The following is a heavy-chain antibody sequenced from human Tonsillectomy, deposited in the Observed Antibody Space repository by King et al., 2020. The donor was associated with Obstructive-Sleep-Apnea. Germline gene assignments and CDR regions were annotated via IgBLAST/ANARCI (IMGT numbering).Heavy chain of an antibody. CDR2: ISGGGSRT. CDR3: AKDADYDYVWGSYRGKPVDY. CDR1: GFTFSNYA. D-gene: IGHD3-16*02. J-gene: IGHJ4*02. Sequence: VQLVESGGGLVQPGGSLRLSCAASGFTFSNYAMSWVRQAPGRGLEWVSGISGGGSRTYYADSVKGRFTISRDNSRNTLYLQVNSLRADDTAVYYCAKDADYDYVWGSYRGKPVDYWGQGTLVTVSS. V-gene: IGHV3-23*04.